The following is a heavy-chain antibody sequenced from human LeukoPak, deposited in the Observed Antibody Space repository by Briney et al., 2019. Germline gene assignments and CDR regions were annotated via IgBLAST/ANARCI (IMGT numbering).Heavy chain of an antibody. CDR3: VRVRVNGGEYDY. CDR2: IYYSGST. D-gene: IGHD3-10*01. V-gene: IGHV4-59*01. J-gene: IGHJ4*02. Sequence: PSETLSLTCTVSGGSISSYYWSWIRQPPGKGLEWIGYIYYSGSTNYNPSLKSRVTISVDTSKNQFSLKLSSVTAADTAVYYCVRVRVNGGEYDYWGQGTLVTVSS. CDR1: GGSISSYY.